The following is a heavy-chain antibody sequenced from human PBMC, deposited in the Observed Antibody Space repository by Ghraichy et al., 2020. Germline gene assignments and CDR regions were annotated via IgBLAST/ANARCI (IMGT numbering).Heavy chain of an antibody. CDR2: INPNSGGT. J-gene: IGHJ5*02. V-gene: IGHV1-2*02. Sequence: ASVKVSCKASGYTFTGYYLHWVRQAPGQGLEWMGWINPNSGGTNYAQKFQGRVTMTRDTSINTAYMELTRLTSDDTAVYYCARDRFVTGPQNWFDPWGQGTLVTVSS. CDR1: GYTFTGYY. D-gene: IGHD7-27*01. CDR3: ARDRFVTGPQNWFDP.